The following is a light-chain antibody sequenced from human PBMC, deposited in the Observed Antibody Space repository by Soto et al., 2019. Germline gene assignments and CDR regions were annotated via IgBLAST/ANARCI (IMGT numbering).Light chain of an antibody. CDR1: SSDVGGYNY. CDR3: SSYTSSSTYV. CDR2: DVS. Sequence: QSALTQPASVSGSPGQSITISCTGTSSDVGGYNYVSWYQQHPGKATKLMIYDVSNRPSGVSKRITGSKSGKTASLTNSRLQAEDEADYYCSSYTSSSTYVFGTGTKVTVL. V-gene: IGLV2-14*01. J-gene: IGLJ1*01.